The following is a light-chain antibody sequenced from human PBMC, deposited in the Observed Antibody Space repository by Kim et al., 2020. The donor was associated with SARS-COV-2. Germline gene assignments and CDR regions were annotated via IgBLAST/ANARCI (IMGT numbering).Light chain of an antibody. J-gene: IGLJ2*01. CDR3: NSRDSSGIHVP. CDR2: GKN. CDR1: SLRSYY. Sequence: SSELTQDPAVSVALGQTVRITCQGDSLRSYYASWYQQKPGQAPVLVIYGKNNRPSGIPDRFSGSSSGNTASLTIPGAQAEDEADYYCNSRDSSGIHVPFG. V-gene: IGLV3-19*01.